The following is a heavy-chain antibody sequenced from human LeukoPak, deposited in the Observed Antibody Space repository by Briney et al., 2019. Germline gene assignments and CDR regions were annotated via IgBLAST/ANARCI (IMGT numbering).Heavy chain of an antibody. V-gene: IGHV1-69*05. Sequence: ASVKVSCKASGGTFSTYGIIWVRQAPGQGLERMGGIIPIFGTPNYAQRFQGRVTLTTDESTSTAYMELSSLRPEDTAVYYCARDRYYDGSGHYFESGYWGQGTLVTVSS. J-gene: IGHJ4*02. CDR2: IIPIFGTP. CDR1: GGTFSTYG. D-gene: IGHD3-22*01. CDR3: ARDRYYDGSGHYFESGY.